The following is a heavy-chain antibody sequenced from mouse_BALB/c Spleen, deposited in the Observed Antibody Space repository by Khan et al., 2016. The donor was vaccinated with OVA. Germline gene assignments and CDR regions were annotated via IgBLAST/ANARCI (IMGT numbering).Heavy chain of an antibody. Sequence: QIQLVQSGAELAKPGASVKMSCKASGYTFTSYWMHWVKQRPGQGLEWIGYINPNTGYTEYNQKFKDKATLTADKSSSTAYMQLSSLTSEDSAVYYCARGYRYDFYAMDYWGQGTSVTVSS. V-gene: IGHV1-7*01. J-gene: IGHJ4*01. CDR1: GYTFTSYW. CDR2: INPNTGYT. CDR3: ARGYRYDFYAMDY. D-gene: IGHD2-14*01.